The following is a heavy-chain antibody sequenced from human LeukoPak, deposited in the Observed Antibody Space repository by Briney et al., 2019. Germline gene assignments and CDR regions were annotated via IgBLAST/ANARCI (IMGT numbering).Heavy chain of an antibody. CDR1: GGSISSGGYY. CDR3: ARPNGRELFAFDI. J-gene: IGHJ3*02. V-gene: IGHV4-39*01. Sequence: PSETLSLTCTVSGGSISSGGYYWGWIRQPPGKGLEWIGSIYYSGGTYYNPSLKSRVAISVDTSKNQFSLKLRSMTAADTAVYYCARPNGRELFAFDIWGQGTMVTVSS. D-gene: IGHD1-7*01. CDR2: IYYSGGT.